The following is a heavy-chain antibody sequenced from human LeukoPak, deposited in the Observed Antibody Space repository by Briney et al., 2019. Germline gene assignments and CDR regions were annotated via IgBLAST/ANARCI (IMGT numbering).Heavy chain of an antibody. Sequence: GASVRLSCTASGYTFTNYAISWVRQAPGQGLEWMGWISGYNGTTNYAQTLQGRVTMTTDTSTSTAYMQLRSLRSDDTAVYYCARGDGGYSGYRDVWGKGTTVTVSS. J-gene: IGHJ6*03. CDR1: GYTFTNYA. CDR3: ARGDGGYSGYRDV. CDR2: ISGYNGTT. V-gene: IGHV1-18*01. D-gene: IGHD4-23*01.